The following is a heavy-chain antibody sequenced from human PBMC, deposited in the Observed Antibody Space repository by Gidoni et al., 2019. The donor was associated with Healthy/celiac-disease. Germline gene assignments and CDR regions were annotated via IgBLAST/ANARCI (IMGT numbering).Heavy chain of an antibody. CDR3: ARGLIHTQSGHYGNYYYYMDV. CDR1: GGSISSVDYY. J-gene: IGHJ6*03. D-gene: IGHD3-22*01. CDR2: IYYSGST. V-gene: IGHV4-30-4*01. Sequence: QVQLQESGPGLVKPSQTLSLTCPVPGGSISSVDYYWIWIRQPPGKGLEWIGYIYYSGSTYYNPSLKSRVTISVDTSKNQFSLKLSSVTAADTAVYYCARGLIHTQSGHYGNYYYYMDVWGKGTTVTVSS.